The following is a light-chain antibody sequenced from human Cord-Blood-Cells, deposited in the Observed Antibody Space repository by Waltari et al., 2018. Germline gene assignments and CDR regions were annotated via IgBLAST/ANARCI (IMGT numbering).Light chain of an antibody. CDR2: WAS. CDR3: QQYYSTPPT. CDR1: QSVLYSSNNKNY. V-gene: IGKV4-1*01. Sequence: DIVMTQSPDSLAVSLGERATINCKSSQSVLYSSNNKNYLAWHQQKPGQPPKLLIYWASTRESVVPDRFSGSGSGTDFTLTISSLQAEDVAVYYCQQYYSTPPTFGQGTKLEIK. J-gene: IGKJ2*01.